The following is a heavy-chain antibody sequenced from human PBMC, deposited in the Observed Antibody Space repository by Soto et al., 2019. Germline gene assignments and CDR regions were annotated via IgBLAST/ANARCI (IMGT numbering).Heavy chain of an antibody. Sequence: QVQLVQSGAEVKKPGASVKVSCKASGYTFTSYDINWVRQATGQGLEWMGWMNPNSGNTGSAQKFQGRITMTRSTSISTAYMELSSLRSEDTAVYYCAKEGPGGGRHFYYAMDVWGQGTTVTVSS. J-gene: IGHJ6*02. CDR1: GYTFTSYD. D-gene: IGHD1-26*01. CDR3: AKEGPGGGRHFYYAMDV. V-gene: IGHV1-8*01. CDR2: MNPNSGNT.